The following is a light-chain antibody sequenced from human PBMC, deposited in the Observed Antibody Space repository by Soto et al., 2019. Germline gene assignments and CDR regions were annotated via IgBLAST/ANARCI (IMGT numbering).Light chain of an antibody. CDR3: LQYNSYST. J-gene: IGKJ1*01. CDR1: QGISGR. Sequence: DIQMTQSPSTLSASVGDRVTITCRASQGISGRLAWYQQKPGKAPNLLIYDVSNLESGVPSRFSGTGSGTEFTLTITSLQPDDFATYYCLQYNSYSTFGPGTKVEVK. CDR2: DVS. V-gene: IGKV1-5*01.